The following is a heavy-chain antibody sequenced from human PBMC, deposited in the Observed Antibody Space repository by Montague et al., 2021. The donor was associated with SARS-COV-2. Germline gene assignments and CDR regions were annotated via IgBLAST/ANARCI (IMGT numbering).Heavy chain of an antibody. CDR1: GGSINSGGYY. D-gene: IGHD5-12*01. V-gene: IGHV4-31*03. Sequence: TLSLTCTVSGGSINSGGYYWNWIRQHPGKGLEWIGYIYNSGTTSYSPSLRSRVTISLDTSKNLFSLKVRSVSAADTAVYYCARTVVYGGFDYNWFDPWGQGILVTVSS. J-gene: IGHJ5*02. CDR2: IYNSGTT. CDR3: ARTVVYGGFDYNWFDP.